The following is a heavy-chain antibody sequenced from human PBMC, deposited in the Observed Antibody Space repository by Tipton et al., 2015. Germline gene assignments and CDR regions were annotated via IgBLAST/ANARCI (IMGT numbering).Heavy chain of an antibody. J-gene: IGHJ3*02. CDR2: IHHGGST. CDR3: ASAQYSSPDAFDI. D-gene: IGHD3-22*01. CDR1: GDSISSSNW. V-gene: IGHV4-4*02. Sequence: TLSLTCSVSGDSISSSNWWSWVRQPPGKGLEWIGEIHHGGSTNYNPSLKSRVTMSVDTSKNQFSLRLSSVTAADTAVYYCASAQYSSPDAFDIWGQGTMVTVSS.